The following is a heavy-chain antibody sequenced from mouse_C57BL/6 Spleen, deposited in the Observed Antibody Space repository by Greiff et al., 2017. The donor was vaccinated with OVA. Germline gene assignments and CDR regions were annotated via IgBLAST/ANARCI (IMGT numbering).Heavy chain of an antibody. CDR1: GYTFTDYY. Sequence: EVQLQQSGPELVKPGASVKISCKASGYTFTDYYMNWVKQSHGKSLEWIGDINPNNGGTSYNQKFKGKATLTVDKSSSTAYMELRSLTSEDSAVYYCARSGTTVVARDYAMDYWGQGTSGTVSS. V-gene: IGHV1-26*01. CDR3: ARSGTTVVARDYAMDY. D-gene: IGHD1-1*01. CDR2: INPNNGGT. J-gene: IGHJ4*01.